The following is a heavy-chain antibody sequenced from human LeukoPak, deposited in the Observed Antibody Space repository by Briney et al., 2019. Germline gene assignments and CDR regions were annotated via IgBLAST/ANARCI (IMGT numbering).Heavy chain of an antibody. Sequence: GGSLRLSCAASGFTFSSHSMNWVRQAPGKGLEWVSSISSSSSYIYYADSVKGRFTISRDNAKNSLYLQMNSLRAEDTAVYYCARLRGGLIDYWGQGTLVTVSS. J-gene: IGHJ4*02. CDR2: ISSSSSYI. CDR1: GFTFSSHS. V-gene: IGHV3-21*01. D-gene: IGHD2-15*01. CDR3: ARLRGGLIDY.